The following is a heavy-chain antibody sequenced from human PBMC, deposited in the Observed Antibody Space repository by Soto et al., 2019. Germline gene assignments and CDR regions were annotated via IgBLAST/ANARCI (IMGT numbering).Heavy chain of an antibody. D-gene: IGHD2-2*02. CDR3: ARTVDCSSTSCYIGWFDP. Sequence: PSETLSLTCAVSGGSISSGGYSWSWIRQPPGKGLEWIGYIYHSGSTYYNPSLKSRVTISVDRSKNQFSLKLSSVTAADTAVYYCARTVDCSSTSCYIGWFDPWGQGTLVTVSS. J-gene: IGHJ5*02. CDR1: GGSISSGGYS. V-gene: IGHV4-30-2*01. CDR2: IYHSGST.